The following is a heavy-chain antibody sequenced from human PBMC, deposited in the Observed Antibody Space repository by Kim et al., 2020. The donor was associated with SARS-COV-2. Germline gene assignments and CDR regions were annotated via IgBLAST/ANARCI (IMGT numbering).Heavy chain of an antibody. CDR3: ARSLAAADPMTAFDI. CDR1: GGSISSTSLY. Sequence: SETLSLTCNVSGGSISSTSLYWGWIRQPPGKGPEWIGNIYYTGSTYYSPSLKSRVTISVDTSRDQFSLKLRSVTAADTAVYFCARSLAAADPMTAFDIW. D-gene: IGHD6-13*01. J-gene: IGHJ3*02. CDR2: IYYTGST. V-gene: IGHV4-39*01.